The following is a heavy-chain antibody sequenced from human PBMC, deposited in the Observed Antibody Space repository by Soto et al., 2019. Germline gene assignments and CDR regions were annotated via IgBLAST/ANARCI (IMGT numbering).Heavy chain of an antibody. V-gene: IGHV4-4*02. CDR1: GGSISSSNW. D-gene: IGHD6-13*01. CDR2: IYHSGST. Sequence: QVQLQESGPGLVKPSGTLSLTCAVSGGSISSSNWWSWVRQPPGKGLEWIGEIYHSGSTNYNPSLKRRVTISVDKSKNQVSLKLSSVTGADTAVYYCARVQQQLGDFDYWGQGTLVTVSS. CDR3: ARVQQQLGDFDY. J-gene: IGHJ4*02.